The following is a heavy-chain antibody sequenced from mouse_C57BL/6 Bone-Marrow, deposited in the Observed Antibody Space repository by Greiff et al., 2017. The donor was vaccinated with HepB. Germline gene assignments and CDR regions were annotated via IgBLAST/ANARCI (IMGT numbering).Heavy chain of an antibody. CDR2: IRNKANGYTT. Sequence: EVKLVESGGGLVQPGGSLSLSCAASGFTFTDYYMSWVRQPPGKALEWLGFIRNKANGYTTEYSASVKGRFTISRDNSQSILYLQMNALRAEDSATYYCARYGYDGGWFAYWGQGTLVTVSA. CDR3: ARYGYDGGWFAY. V-gene: IGHV7-3*01. D-gene: IGHD2-2*01. J-gene: IGHJ3*01. CDR1: GFTFTDYY.